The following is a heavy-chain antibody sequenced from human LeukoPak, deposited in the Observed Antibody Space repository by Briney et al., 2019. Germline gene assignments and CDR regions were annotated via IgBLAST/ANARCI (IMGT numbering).Heavy chain of an antibody. J-gene: IGHJ4*02. CDR3: AKPGWELYLDH. V-gene: IGHV3-30*18. D-gene: IGHD1-26*01. Sequence: GGSLRLSCAASGFTFSSYGMHWVRQAPGKGLEWVAVISYDGSNKYYADSVKGRFTISRDNSKNTLYLQINSLRAEETDVYYCAKPGWELYLDHWGQGTLVTVSS. CDR1: GFTFSSYG. CDR2: ISYDGSNK.